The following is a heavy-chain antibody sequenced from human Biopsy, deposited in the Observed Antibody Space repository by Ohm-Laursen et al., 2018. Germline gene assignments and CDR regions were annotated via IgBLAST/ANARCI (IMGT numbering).Heavy chain of an antibody. J-gene: IGHJ6*02. CDR1: GGSISSDY. Sequence: SETLSLTCTVSGGSISSDYWRWIRQTPGKGLEWIGYIPYSGSPNYNPSLKSRVTISVDTSKNQFSLRLNSVTAADTAVYYCARATNSTGWPYYDFYGMDVWGQGTTVTVSS. D-gene: IGHD2/OR15-2a*01. CDR2: IPYSGSP. CDR3: ARATNSTGWPYYDFYGMDV. V-gene: IGHV4-59*01.